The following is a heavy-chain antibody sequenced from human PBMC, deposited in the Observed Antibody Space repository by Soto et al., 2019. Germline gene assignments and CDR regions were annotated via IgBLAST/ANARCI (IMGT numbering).Heavy chain of an antibody. J-gene: IGHJ3*02. V-gene: IGHV4-59*01. CDR2: IYYSGST. CDR1: GGSISSYY. Sequence: SETLSLTCTVSGGSISSYYWSWIRQPPGKGLEGIGYIYYSGSTNYNPSLKSRVTISVDTSKNQFSLKLSSVTAADTAVYYCARVGIAVAGTTPTGAFDIWGQGTMVTVSS. D-gene: IGHD6-19*01. CDR3: ARVGIAVAGTTPTGAFDI.